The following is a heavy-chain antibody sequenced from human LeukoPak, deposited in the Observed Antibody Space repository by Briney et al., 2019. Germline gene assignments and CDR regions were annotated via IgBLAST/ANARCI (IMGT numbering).Heavy chain of an antibody. CDR1: GFSLSTSGMC. CDR3: ARIRVTTVTKRVFDY. J-gene: IGHJ4*02. CDR2: IDWDDDK. V-gene: IGHV2-70*01. D-gene: IGHD4-17*01. Sequence: SGPTLVNPTQALTLTYTFSGFSLSTSGMCVSWIRQPPGKALEWLELIDWDDDKYYSTSLKTTLTISKYTSKNQVVLTMTNMDPVDTATYYCARIRVTTVTKRVFDYWGQGTLVTVST.